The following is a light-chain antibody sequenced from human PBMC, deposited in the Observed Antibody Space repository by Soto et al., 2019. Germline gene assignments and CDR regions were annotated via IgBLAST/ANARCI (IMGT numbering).Light chain of an antibody. V-gene: IGKV3-20*01. Sequence: EIVLTQSPGTLSLSPGERATLSCRAIQSVSSSYLAWYQQKPGQAPRLLIYGASSRATGIPYRFSGSGSGTDFTLTISRLEPEDFAVYYCQQYGSAPYTFGQGTKLEIK. J-gene: IGKJ2*01. CDR2: GAS. CDR3: QQYGSAPYT. CDR1: QSVSSSY.